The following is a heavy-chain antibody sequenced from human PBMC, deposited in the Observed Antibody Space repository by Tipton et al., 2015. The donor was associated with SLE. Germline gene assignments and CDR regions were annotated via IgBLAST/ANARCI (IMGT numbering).Heavy chain of an antibody. J-gene: IGHJ4*02. CDR3: ARDSDPSGGLPLAHNFDY. CDR2: ISSQGGST. Sequence: GSLRLSCIGSGFTFSDYAMHWVRQAPGKGLQYVSSISSQGGSTFYAKSVKGRFIISRDNTKNTLFLQMGSLRPDDMGVYFCARDSDPSGGLPLAHNFDYWGQGNLVTVSS. D-gene: IGHD2-15*01. V-gene: IGHV3-64*01. CDR1: GFTFSDYA.